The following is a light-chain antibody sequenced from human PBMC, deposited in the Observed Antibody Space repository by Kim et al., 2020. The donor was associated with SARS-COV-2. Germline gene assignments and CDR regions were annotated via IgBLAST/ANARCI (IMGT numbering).Light chain of an antibody. J-gene: IGKJ4*01. V-gene: IGKV1-5*01. Sequence: GARVTITCRASHSISSWLAWYRQTPGKAPKLLIYDASSLESGVPSRFSGSGSGTAFTLTISSLQPDDFATYYCQQSNSYWLPFRGGS. CDR1: HSISSW. CDR2: DAS. CDR3: QQSNSYWLP.